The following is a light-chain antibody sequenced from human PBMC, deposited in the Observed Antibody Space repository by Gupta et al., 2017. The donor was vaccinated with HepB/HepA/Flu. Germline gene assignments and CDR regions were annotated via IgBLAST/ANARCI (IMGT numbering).Light chain of an antibody. V-gene: IGLV1-44*01. CDR1: SSNIGSNT. J-gene: IGLJ3*02. CDR2: RNN. Sequence: QSVLTHPPSASGTPGQRVTISCSGSSSNIGSNTVNWYQQLPGTAPKLLIYRNNQRPSGVPDRFSGSKSGTSASLAISGLQSEDEADYYCAAWDDSLNAGVFGGGTKLTVL. CDR3: AAWDDSLNAGV.